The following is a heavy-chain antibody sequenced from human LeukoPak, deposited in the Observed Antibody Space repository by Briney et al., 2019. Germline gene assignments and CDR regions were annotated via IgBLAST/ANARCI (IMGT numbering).Heavy chain of an antibody. CDR2: IIPIFGTA. J-gene: IGHJ5*02. CDR3: ARLSSHYGDYKVDP. V-gene: IGHV1-69*06. Sequence: PWASVKVSCKASGGTFSSYAISWVRQAPGQGLEWMGGIIPIFGTANYAQKFQGRVTITADKSTSTAYMELSSLRSEDTAVYYCARLSSHYGDYKVDPWGQGTLVTVSS. D-gene: IGHD4-17*01. CDR1: GGTFSSYA.